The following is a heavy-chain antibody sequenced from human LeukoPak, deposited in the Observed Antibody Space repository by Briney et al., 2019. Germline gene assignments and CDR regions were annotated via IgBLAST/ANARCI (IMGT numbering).Heavy chain of an antibody. CDR3: ARHIRSGSYYGEFDY. CDR1: GGSISSSSYY. J-gene: IGHJ4*02. Sequence: SETLSLTCTVSGGSISSSSYYWGWIRQPPGKGLEWIGSIYYSGSTYYNPSLKSRVTISVDTSKNQFSLKLSSVTAADTAVYYCARHIRSGSYYGEFDYWGQGTLVTVSS. CDR2: IYYSGST. D-gene: IGHD1-26*01. V-gene: IGHV4-39*01.